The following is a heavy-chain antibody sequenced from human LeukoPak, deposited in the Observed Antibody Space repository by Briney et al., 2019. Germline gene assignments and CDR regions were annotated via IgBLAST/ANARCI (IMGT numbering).Heavy chain of an antibody. CDR3: ARRLTQYDCFDP. Sequence: SQTLSLTCAISGDSVSSNSVTWNWIRQSPSRGLEWLGRTYYRSTRYNDYAVSVRGRITVNPDTSKNQFSLHLNSVTPEDTAVYYSARRLTQYDCFDPWGQGILVTVSS. CDR1: GDSVSSNSVT. CDR2: TYYRSTRYN. D-gene: IGHD2-2*01. V-gene: IGHV6-1*01. J-gene: IGHJ5*02.